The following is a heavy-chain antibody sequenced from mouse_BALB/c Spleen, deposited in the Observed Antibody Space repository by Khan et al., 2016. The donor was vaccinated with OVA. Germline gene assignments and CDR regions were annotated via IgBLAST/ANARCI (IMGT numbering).Heavy chain of an antibody. Sequence: EVELVESGGGLVQPGGSRKLSCAASGFTFSRFGMQWVRQAPEKGLEWVAYISSGSSTIYYADTVKGRFTISRDNPKNTLFLQMTSLRSEDTAMYYCARDSNFDYWGQGTTLTVSS. V-gene: IGHV5-17*02. CDR3: ARDSNFDY. CDR2: ISSGSSTI. J-gene: IGHJ2*01. CDR1: GFTFSRFG.